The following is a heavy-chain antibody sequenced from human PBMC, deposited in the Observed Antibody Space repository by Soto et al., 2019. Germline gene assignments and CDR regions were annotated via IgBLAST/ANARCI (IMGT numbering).Heavy chain of an antibody. CDR1: EFTFSSSS. V-gene: IGHV3-74*01. D-gene: IGHD3-10*01. J-gene: IGHJ6*03. CDR2: IDKVGTDS. CDR3: ARGWFGPDV. Sequence: EVQLVESGGGLVQPGGSLRLSCAASEFTFSSSSMNWVRQAPGKGLEWVSGIDKVGTDSTYADSVKGRFTSSSDNAKNTVYLQMNILRVEDTAVYDCARGWFGPDVWGNWTTVTVSS.